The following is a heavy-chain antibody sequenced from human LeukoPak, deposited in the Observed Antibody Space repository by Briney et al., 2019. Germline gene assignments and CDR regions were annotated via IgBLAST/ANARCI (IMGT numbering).Heavy chain of an antibody. D-gene: IGHD4/OR15-4a*01. J-gene: IGHJ6*02. CDR2: ISGSGGST. CDR3: AKIEAKKNYYYYGMDV. CDR1: GFTFSSYA. V-gene: IGHV3-23*01. Sequence: PGGSLRLSCAASGFTFSSYAMSWVRQAPGKGLEWVSAISGSGGSTYYADSVKGRFTISRDNSKNTLYLQVNSLRAEDTAVYYCAKIEAKKNYYYYGMDVWGQGTTVTVSS.